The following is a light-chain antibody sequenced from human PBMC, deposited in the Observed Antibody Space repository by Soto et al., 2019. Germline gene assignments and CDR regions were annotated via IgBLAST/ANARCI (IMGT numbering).Light chain of an antibody. CDR1: SSDVGAYKY. V-gene: IGLV2-11*01. J-gene: IGLJ1*01. CDR3: CSYARSYPWV. Sequence: QAVLTQPRSESGSPGQSVTISCTGTSSDVGAYKYVSWYQHYPGEAPKVMIYDVTQRPSGVPDRFSGTKSGNTASLTISGLQAEDKSGYYCCSYARSYPWVFGSGTKVTVL. CDR2: DVT.